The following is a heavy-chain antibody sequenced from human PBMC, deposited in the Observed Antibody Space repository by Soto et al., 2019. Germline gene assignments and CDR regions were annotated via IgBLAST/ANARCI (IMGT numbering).Heavy chain of an antibody. V-gene: IGHV3-33*01. D-gene: IGHD4-17*01. Sequence: QVQLVESGGGVVQPGRSLRLSCAASGFTFSSYGMHWVRQAPGKGLEWVAVIWYDGSNKYYADSVKGRFTISRDNSNNTLYLQMNSLRAEDTAVYYCARDQAKVTKTPSYFDYWGQGTLVTVSS. CDR3: ARDQAKVTKTPSYFDY. CDR2: IWYDGSNK. CDR1: GFTFSSYG. J-gene: IGHJ4*02.